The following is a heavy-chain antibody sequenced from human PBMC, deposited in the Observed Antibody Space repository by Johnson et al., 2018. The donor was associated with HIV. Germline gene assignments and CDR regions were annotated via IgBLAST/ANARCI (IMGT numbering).Heavy chain of an antibody. V-gene: IGHV3-53*01. D-gene: IGHD3-3*01. Sequence: EVQLVESGGGLIQPGGSLRLSCAASGFTVSSNYMNWVRQAPGKGLEWVSVIYSGGSTYYADSVKGRFTISRDNSKNTLYLQMNSLRAEDTAVYYCARTSLEWLLFAFDIWGQGTMVTVSS. CDR2: IYSGGST. CDR3: ARTSLEWLLFAFDI. CDR1: GFTVSSNY. J-gene: IGHJ3*02.